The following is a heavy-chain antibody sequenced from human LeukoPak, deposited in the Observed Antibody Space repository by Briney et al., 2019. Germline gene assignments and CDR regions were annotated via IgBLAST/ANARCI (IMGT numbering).Heavy chain of an antibody. D-gene: IGHD3-22*01. CDR3: ARGRGKWLLRYYFDY. CDR1: GGSFSGYY. Sequence: SETLSLTCAVYGGSFSGYYWSWIRQPPGKGLEWIGEINHSGSTNYNPPLKSRVTISVDTSKNQFSLKLSSVTAADTAVYYCARGRGKWLLRYYFDYWGQGTLVTVPS. CDR2: INHSGST. J-gene: IGHJ4*02. V-gene: IGHV4-34*01.